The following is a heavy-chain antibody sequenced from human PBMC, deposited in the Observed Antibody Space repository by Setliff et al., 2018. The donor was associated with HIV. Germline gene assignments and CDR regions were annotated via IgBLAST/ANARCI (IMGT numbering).Heavy chain of an antibody. J-gene: IGHJ4*02. CDR3: ARGIDNFWSGYVR. CDR2: IYYNGNT. Sequence: SETLSLTCTVSGGSISSHYWSWIRLPPGKGLEWIWTIYYNGNTNYNPSLKSRVTILVDTSKNLFSLKLSSVTPADTAVYYCARGIDNFWSGYVRWGQGTLVTVS. CDR1: GGSISSHY. D-gene: IGHD3-3*01. V-gene: IGHV4-59*11.